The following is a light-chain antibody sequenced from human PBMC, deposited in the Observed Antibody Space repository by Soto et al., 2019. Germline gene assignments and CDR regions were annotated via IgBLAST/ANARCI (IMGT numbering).Light chain of an antibody. CDR2: EAS. CDR1: RSVASH. CDR3: QQRGNWPPLT. J-gene: IGKJ4*01. V-gene: IGKV3-11*01. Sequence: EVVLTQSPAPRSLSPGETATLSCRASRSVASHLAWYQHKPGQAPRLLIFEASTRATGVPARFSGSGSGTHFTLTINSLEPEDFAVYYCQQRGNWPPLTFVGGTKGEI.